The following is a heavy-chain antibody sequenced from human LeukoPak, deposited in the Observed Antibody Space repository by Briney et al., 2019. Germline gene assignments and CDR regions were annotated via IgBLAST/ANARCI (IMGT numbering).Heavy chain of an antibody. J-gene: IGHJ6*03. CDR1: GFIFSSYT. Sequence: GSLRLSCAASGFIFSSYTLHWVRQAPGKGLEWVAVITYDGNNIDYADSVEGRFTISRDNSKNTLSLQMNSLRAEDTAMYYCARTIYGIFIYYMDVWGKGTTVTVSS. CDR3: ARTIYGIFIYYMDV. CDR2: ITYDGNNI. D-gene: IGHD3-9*01. V-gene: IGHV3-30*04.